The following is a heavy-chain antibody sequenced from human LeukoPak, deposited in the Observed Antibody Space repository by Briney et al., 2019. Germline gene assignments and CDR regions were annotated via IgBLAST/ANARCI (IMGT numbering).Heavy chain of an antibody. CDR2: MNPNSGNT. V-gene: IGHV1-8*01. CDR3: ARGYCSSTSCYYWYFDL. J-gene: IGHJ2*01. Sequence: APVKVSCKASGYTFTSYDINWVRQATGQGLEWMGWMNPNSGNTGYAQKFQGRVTMTRNTSISTAYMELSSLRSEDTAVYYCARGYCSSTSCYYWYFDLWGRGTLVTVSS. D-gene: IGHD2-2*01. CDR1: GYTFTSYD.